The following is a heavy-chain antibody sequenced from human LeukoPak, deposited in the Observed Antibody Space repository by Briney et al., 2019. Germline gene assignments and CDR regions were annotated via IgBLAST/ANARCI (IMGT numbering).Heavy chain of an antibody. Sequence: PSETLSLTCTVSGGSISSYYWSWIRQPPGKGLEWIGYIYYSGSTNYNPSLKSRVTISVDTSKNQFSLKLSSVTAADTAVYYCARARWGLVGLWDYWGQGTLVTVSS. CDR2: IYYSGST. J-gene: IGHJ4*02. D-gene: IGHD1-26*01. CDR1: GGSISSYY. V-gene: IGHV4-59*01. CDR3: ARARWGLVGLWDY.